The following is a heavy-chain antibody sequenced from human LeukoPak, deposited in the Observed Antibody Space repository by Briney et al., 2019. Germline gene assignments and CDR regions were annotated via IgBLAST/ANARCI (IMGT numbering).Heavy chain of an antibody. V-gene: IGHV3-15*01. CDR1: GFTFSNAW. Sequence: GGSLRLSCAASGFTFSNAWMTWVRQAPGKGLEWVGRITKKADGGTAGYAPPVNGRFTISRDESKDMLYLQMNSLKTEDTAVYYCTRGPRPFDYWGQGTLVTVSS. J-gene: IGHJ4*02. CDR3: TRGPRPFDY. CDR2: ITKKADGGTA.